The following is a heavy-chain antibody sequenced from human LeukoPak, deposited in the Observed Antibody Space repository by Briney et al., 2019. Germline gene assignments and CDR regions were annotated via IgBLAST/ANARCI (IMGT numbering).Heavy chain of an antibody. V-gene: IGHV4-61*02. Sequence: SQTLSLTCTVSSDSITSGNFYWSWIRQPAGKGLEWIGRIYASGRTSGSTNFNPSLRSRVTISVDTSKNQFSLNVTSVTAADTAVYFCARGSHGPDYNYYYMDVWGKGTTVTVSS. CDR3: ARGSHGPDYNYYYMDV. CDR2: IYASGRTSGST. CDR1: SDSITSGNFY. D-gene: IGHD4-17*01. J-gene: IGHJ6*03.